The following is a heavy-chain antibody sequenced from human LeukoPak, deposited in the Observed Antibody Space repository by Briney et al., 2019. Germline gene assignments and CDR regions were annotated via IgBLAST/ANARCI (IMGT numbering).Heavy chain of an antibody. V-gene: IGHV4-39*01. CDR2: IYYSSNT. CDR1: GDSINRSSNY. J-gene: IGHJ2*01. Sequence: SETLSLTCTVSGDSINRSSNYWGWIRQPPGKGLEWIGSIYYSSNTYYNPSLKSRVTMSVDTSKNQFSLKLSSVTAADTAVYYCARIQEADWYFDLWGRGTLVTVSS. CDR3: ARIQEADWYFDL.